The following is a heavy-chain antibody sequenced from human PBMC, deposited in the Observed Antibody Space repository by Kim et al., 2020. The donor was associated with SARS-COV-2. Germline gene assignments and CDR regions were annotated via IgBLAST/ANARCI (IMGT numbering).Heavy chain of an antibody. CDR3: ARGITGSTPLYYYYMYV. V-gene: IGHV3-53*01. Sequence: GGSLRLSCAASGFSVSDNYMSWVRQAPGKGLEWVSIIYSGGSAYYADSVKGRLTISRHNSKNTLYLQMNSLRAEDTAVYFCARGITGSTPLYYYYMYVWG. J-gene: IGHJ6*03. CDR2: IYSGGSA. CDR1: GFSVSDNY. D-gene: IGHD1-20*01.